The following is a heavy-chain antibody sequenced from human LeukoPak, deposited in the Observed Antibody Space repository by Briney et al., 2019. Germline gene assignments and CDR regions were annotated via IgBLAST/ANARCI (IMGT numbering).Heavy chain of an antibody. CDR2: INHSGST. D-gene: IGHD3-3*01. J-gene: IGHJ4*02. Sequence: PSETLSLTCAVYGGSFSGYYWSWIRQPPGKGLEWIGEINHSGSTNYNPSLKSRVTISVDTSKNQFSLKLSSVTAADTAVYYCARSNFDFFDSWGQGTLVTVSS. CDR1: GGSFSGYY. V-gene: IGHV4-34*01. CDR3: ARSNFDFFDS.